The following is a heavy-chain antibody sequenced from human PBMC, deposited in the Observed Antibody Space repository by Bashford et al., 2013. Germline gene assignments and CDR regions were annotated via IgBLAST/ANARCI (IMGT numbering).Heavy chain of an antibody. CDR1: GGSVQWLL. Sequence: SETLSLTCAVYGGSVQWLLLELDPPAPRKGLEWIGSIYYSGSTYYNPSLKSRVTISVDTSKNQFSLKLSSVTAADTAVYYCARHKSRAIFGVVTEDPFYFDYWGQGTLVTVSS. CDR2: IYYSGST. D-gene: IGHD3-3*01. CDR3: ARHKSRAIFGVVTEDPFYFDY. J-gene: IGHJ4*02. V-gene: IGHV4-39*01.